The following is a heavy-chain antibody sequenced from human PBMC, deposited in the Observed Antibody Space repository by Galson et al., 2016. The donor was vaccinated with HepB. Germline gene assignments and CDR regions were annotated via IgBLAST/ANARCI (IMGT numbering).Heavy chain of an antibody. CDR3: ARHIAVTGTRGFDY. Sequence: EPLSLTCTVPGGSISSNWWSWVRQPPGKGLDWIAETYHSGTTNFNPSLQSRVTISIDKSKNQVSLDLNSVTAADTAVYYCARHIAVTGTRGFDYWGQGLLVTVSS. J-gene: IGHJ4*02. CDR1: GGSISSNW. CDR2: TYHSGTT. V-gene: IGHV4-4*02. D-gene: IGHD6-19*01.